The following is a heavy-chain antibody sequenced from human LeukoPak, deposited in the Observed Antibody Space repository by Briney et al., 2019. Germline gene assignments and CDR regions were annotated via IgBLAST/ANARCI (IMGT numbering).Heavy chain of an antibody. CDR2: IYTSGST. Sequence: SETLSLTCTVSSGSISSGSYYWSWIRQPAGKGLEWIGRIYTSGSTSYNPSLKSRVTISVDTSKNQFSLKLSSVTAADTAVYYCARLSSSGWYNLADYWGQGTLVTVSS. D-gene: IGHD6-19*01. J-gene: IGHJ4*02. V-gene: IGHV4-61*02. CDR1: SGSISSGSYY. CDR3: ARLSSSGWYNLADY.